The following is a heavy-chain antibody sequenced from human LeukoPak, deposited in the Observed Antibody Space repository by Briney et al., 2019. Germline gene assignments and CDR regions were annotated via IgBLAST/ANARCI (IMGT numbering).Heavy chain of an antibody. CDR3: ARGYCSGGSCYSYYYYNYMDV. CDR2: ISGSGSTI. CDR1: GFTFSDYY. D-gene: IGHD2-15*01. Sequence: GGSLRLSCAASGFTFSDYYMSWIRQAPGKGLEWVSYISGSGSTIYYADSVKGRFTISRDNAKNSLYLQMNSLRAEDTAVYYCARGYCSGGSCYSYYYYNYMDVWGKGATVTVSS. V-gene: IGHV3-11*01. J-gene: IGHJ6*03.